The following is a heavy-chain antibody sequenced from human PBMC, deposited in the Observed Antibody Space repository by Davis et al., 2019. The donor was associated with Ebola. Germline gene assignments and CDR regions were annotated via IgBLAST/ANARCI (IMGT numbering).Heavy chain of an antibody. CDR2: IYYSGST. V-gene: IGHV4-39*01. CDR1: GGSISSSSYY. D-gene: IGHD6-6*01. CDR3: ASFGSGSSAETYYYYGMDV. J-gene: IGHJ6*02. Sequence: PSETLSLTCTVSGGSISSSSYYWGWIRQPPGEGLEWIGSIYYSGSTYYNPSLKSRVTISVDTSKNQFSLKLSSVTAADTAVYYCASFGSGSSAETYYYYGMDVWGQGTTVTVSS.